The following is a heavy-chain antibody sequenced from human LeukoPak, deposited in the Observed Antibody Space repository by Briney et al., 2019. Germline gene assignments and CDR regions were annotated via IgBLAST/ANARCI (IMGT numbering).Heavy chain of an antibody. J-gene: IGHJ4*02. D-gene: IGHD3-22*01. V-gene: IGHV4-61*01. CDR3: ARDPSGYFNY. Sequence: SETLSLTCTVSGGSVSSGSYYGRWSRQPPGKGVEWIVYIYYSGTTNYNPSLKSRVTISVDTAKNQFSLKLSSVTAADTAMYYCARDPSGYFNYWGQGTLVTVSS. CDR2: IYYSGTT. CDR1: GGSVSSGSYY.